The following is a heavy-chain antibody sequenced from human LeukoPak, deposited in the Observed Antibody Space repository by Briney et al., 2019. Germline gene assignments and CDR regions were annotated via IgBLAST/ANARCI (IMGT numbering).Heavy chain of an antibody. Sequence: GGSLRLSCAASGFTFNNYNMNWVRQAPGKALEWVSSITSSGAYIFYADSVKGRFTISRDNAKNSLYLQMNSLRAEDTAVYYCAELGITMIGGVWGKGTTVTISS. CDR2: ITSSGAYI. CDR1: GFTFNNYN. CDR3: AELGITMIGGV. J-gene: IGHJ6*04. D-gene: IGHD3-10*02. V-gene: IGHV3-21*01.